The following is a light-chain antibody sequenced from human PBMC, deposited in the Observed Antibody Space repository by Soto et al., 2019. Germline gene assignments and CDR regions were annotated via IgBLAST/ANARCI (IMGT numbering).Light chain of an antibody. Sequence: DIQMTQSPSTLSASVGDRVTITCRASQSISNWLAWYQQKSGKAPKLLIYDASSLERGVPSRFSGSGSGTEFTLTISSLQPDDFATYNCQQYNSYSLWTFGQGTKVEIK. CDR3: QQYNSYSLWT. V-gene: IGKV1-5*01. CDR1: QSISNW. J-gene: IGKJ1*01. CDR2: DAS.